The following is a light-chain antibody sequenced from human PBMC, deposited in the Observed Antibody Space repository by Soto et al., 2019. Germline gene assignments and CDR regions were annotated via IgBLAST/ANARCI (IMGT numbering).Light chain of an antibody. CDR2: DAS. CDR3: QQRSSWPPT. CDR1: QSLTSGD. V-gene: IGKV3-11*01. J-gene: IGKJ5*01. Sequence: EIVLTRSPGALSLSPGERATLSCRASQSLTSGDLAWYQQKPGQAPRLLIYDASNRATGVPARFSGSGSGTDFTLTISSLEPEDFAVYYCQQRSSWPPTFGQGTRLEIK.